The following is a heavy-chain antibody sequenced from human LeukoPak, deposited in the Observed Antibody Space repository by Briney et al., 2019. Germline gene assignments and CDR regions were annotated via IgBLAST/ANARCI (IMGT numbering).Heavy chain of an antibody. D-gene: IGHD5-24*01. V-gene: IGHV3-49*04. J-gene: IGHJ4*02. CDR2: MRSGETP. CDR1: GFTFGDYA. CDR3: ARSRDGYNSAFDY. Sequence: QPGRSLRLSCTTSGFTFGDYALSWVRQAPGKGLEWVGFMRSGETPQYAASVSGRFIISRDDSNRVAHLQMSSLKTEDTALYYCARSRDGYNSAFDYWGRGALVTVSS.